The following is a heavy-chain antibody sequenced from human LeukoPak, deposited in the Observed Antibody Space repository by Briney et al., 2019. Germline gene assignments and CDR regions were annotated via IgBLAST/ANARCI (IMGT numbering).Heavy chain of an antibody. J-gene: IGHJ6*02. CDR3: ARSKPGADSSGYSFSHYYYYGMDV. CDR2: ISSSGSDI. V-gene: IGHV3-21*01. D-gene: IGHD3-22*01. Sequence: GGSLRLSCTASGFTFSIYSLNWVRQAPGKGLEWVSSISSSGSDIYYADSMKGRFTISRDNAKNSLSLQMNNLRAEDTAVYYCARSKPGADSSGYSFSHYYYYGMDVWGQGTTVTVSS. CDR1: GFTFSIYS.